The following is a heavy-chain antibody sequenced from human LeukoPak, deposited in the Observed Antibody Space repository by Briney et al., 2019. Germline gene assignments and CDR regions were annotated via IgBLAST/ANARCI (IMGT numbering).Heavy chain of an antibody. J-gene: IGHJ3*02. CDR1: GGSISSNY. CDR3: ARLLDCDDSGAPDIFDI. D-gene: IGHD3-22*01. CDR2: VSYTGRT. V-gene: IGHV4-59*01. Sequence: PSETLSLTCSVSGGSISSNYWTWIRQSPGKGLEYIGHVSYTGRTRYNPSLQRRLTISLDTSNNHFSLQLTSVSAADTAVYYCARLLDCDDSGAPDIFDIWGQGTMVTVSS.